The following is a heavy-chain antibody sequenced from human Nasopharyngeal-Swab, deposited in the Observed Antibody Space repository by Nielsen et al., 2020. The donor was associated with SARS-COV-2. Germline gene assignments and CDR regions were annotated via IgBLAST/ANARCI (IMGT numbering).Heavy chain of an antibody. CDR2: ISSSSSYI. D-gene: IGHD1-1*01. CDR3: AREAFDSTTYYYYMDV. Sequence: GESLKISCAASGFTFSSYSMNWVRQAPGKGLEWVSSISSSSSYIYYADSVEGRFTISRDNAKNSLYLQMNSLRAGDTAVHYCAREAFDSTTYYYYMDVWGKGTTVTVSS. V-gene: IGHV3-21*01. J-gene: IGHJ6*03. CDR1: GFTFSSYS.